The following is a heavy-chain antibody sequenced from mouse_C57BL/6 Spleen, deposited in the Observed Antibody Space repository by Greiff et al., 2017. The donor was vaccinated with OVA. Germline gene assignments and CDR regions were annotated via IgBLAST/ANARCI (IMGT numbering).Heavy chain of an antibody. CDR1: GYTFTDYE. V-gene: IGHV1-15*01. J-gene: IGHJ2*01. CDR2: IDPETGGT. CDR3: TSAIDY. Sequence: VKLVESGAELVRPGASVTLSCKASGYTFTDYEMHWVKQTPVHGLEWIGAIDPETGGTAYNQKFKGKAILTADKSSSTAYMELRSLTSEDSAVDYCTSAIDYWGQGTTLTVSS.